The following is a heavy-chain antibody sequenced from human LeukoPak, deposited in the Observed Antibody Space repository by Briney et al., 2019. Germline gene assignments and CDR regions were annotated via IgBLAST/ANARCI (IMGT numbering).Heavy chain of an antibody. Sequence: GGSLRLSCAASGFTFSSYAMHWVRQAPGKGLEWVAVISYDGSNKYYADSVKGRFTISRDNSKNTLYLQMNSLRAEDTAVYYCARCRLLWFGEFDAFDIWGRGTMVTVSS. CDR1: GFTFSSYA. J-gene: IGHJ3*02. D-gene: IGHD3-10*01. CDR2: ISYDGSNK. CDR3: ARCRLLWFGEFDAFDI. V-gene: IGHV3-30*04.